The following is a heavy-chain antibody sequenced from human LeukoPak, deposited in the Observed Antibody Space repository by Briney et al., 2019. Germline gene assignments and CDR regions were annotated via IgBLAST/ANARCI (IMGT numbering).Heavy chain of an antibody. D-gene: IGHD3-3*01. CDR2: IYYSGST. J-gene: IGHJ4*02. CDR3: ARKSGRLGFDY. CDR1: GGSISSSTYY. V-gene: IGHV4-39*07. Sequence: SETLSLTCTVSGGSISSSTYYWGWIRQPPGKGLEWIGTIYYSGSTLYSPSLKSRVTISVDTSKNQFSLKLSSVIGADTAMYYCARKSGRLGFDYWGQGTLVTVSS.